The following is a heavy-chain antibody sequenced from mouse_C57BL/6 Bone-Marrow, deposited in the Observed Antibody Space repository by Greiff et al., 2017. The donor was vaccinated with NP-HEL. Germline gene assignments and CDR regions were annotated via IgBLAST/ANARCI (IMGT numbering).Heavy chain of an antibody. CDR1: GFTFSDYG. J-gene: IGHJ3*01. Sequence: EVKLEESGGGLVNPGGSLKLSCAASGFTFSDYGMHWVRQAPEKGLEWVAYISSGSSTIYYADTVKGRFTISRDNAKNTLFLQMTSLRSEDTAMYYCATYGYDGEAFAYWGQGTLVTVSA. CDR3: ATYGYDGEAFAY. D-gene: IGHD2-2*01. V-gene: IGHV5-17*01. CDR2: ISSGSSTI.